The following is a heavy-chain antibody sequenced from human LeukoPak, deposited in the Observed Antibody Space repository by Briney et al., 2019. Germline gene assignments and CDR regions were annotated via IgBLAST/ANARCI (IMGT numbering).Heavy chain of an antibody. D-gene: IGHD4-17*01. V-gene: IGHV4-4*07. CDR3: ARDLDYGDYEVAFDY. Sequence: PSETLSLTCTVSGGSISSYYWSWIRQPAGKGLEWIGRIYTGGSTNYNPSLKSRVTMSVDTSKNQFSLKLSSVTAADTAVYYCARDLDYGDYEVAFDYWGQGTLVTVSS. CDR1: GGSISSYY. CDR2: IYTGGST. J-gene: IGHJ4*02.